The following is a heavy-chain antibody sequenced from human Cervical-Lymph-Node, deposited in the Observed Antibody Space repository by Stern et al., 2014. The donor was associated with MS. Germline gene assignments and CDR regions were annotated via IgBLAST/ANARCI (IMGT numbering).Heavy chain of an antibody. CDR2: ITGSGGNT. CDR3: AKDLPYASGRPDY. Sequence: EVQLVESGGGLVHPGGSLRLSCEASGFTFSSYTMTWVRQAPGKGLEWVSSITGSGGNTYYTHSVKGRFPISRDNSRNTVDLQLHSLRAEDTALYHCAKDLPYASGRPDYWGQGTLVTVSS. CDR1: GFTFSSYT. V-gene: IGHV3-23*04. J-gene: IGHJ4*02. D-gene: IGHD3-10*01.